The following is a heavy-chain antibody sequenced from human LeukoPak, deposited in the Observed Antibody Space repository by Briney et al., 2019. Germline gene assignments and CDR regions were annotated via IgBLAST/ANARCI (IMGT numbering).Heavy chain of an antibody. V-gene: IGHV1-18*01. CDR3: AKDSSGHTAFDY. CDR2: ISAYNGNT. D-gene: IGHD5-18*01. CDR1: GYTFTSYG. J-gene: IGHJ4*02. Sequence: ASVKVSCKASGYTFTSYGISWVRQAPGQGLEWMGWISAYNGNTNYAQKLQGRVSMTTDTSTSTAYMELRSLRSDDTAVYYCAKDSSGHTAFDYWGQGTLVTVSS.